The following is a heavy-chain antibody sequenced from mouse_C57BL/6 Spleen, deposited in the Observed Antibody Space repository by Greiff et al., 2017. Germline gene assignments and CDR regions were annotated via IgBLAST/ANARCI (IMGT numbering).Heavy chain of an antibody. V-gene: IGHV5-4*01. D-gene: IGHD1-1*01. J-gene: IGHJ4*01. CDR1: GFTFSSYA. CDR3: AREGITTVVATGAMDY. CDR2: ISDGGSYT. Sequence: EVMLVESVGGLVKPGGSLKLSCAASGFTFSSYAMSWVRQTPEKRLEWVATISDGGSYTYYPDNVKGRFTISRDNAKNNLYLQMSHLKSEDTAMYYCAREGITTVVATGAMDYWGQGTSVTVSS.